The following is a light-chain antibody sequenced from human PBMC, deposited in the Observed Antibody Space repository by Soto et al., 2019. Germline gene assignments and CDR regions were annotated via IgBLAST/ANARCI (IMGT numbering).Light chain of an antibody. J-gene: IGKJ2*01. V-gene: IGKV3-20*01. CDR2: GAS. CDR3: QQYDSSPYT. CDR1: QSVSSSY. Sequence: EIVLTQSPGTLSLSPGERATLSCRASQSVSSSYLAWYQQKPGQAPRLLIYGASSRATGIPDRFSGSGSGTDFTLTISRLKPEDFAVYYCQQYDSSPYTFDQGTKLEIK.